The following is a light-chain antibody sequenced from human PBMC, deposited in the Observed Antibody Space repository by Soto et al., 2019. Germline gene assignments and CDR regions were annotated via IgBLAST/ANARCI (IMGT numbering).Light chain of an antibody. CDR1: QSISDS. Sequence: DIQMTQSPSTLSASVGDRVTITCRASQSISDSLAWYQQKPGKDPKLLIYEASNLKSGVPSRFSGSGSGTEYTLTISSLQPDDFASYYCQQYNGYWAFGQGTKVEIK. CDR3: QQYNGYWA. J-gene: IGKJ1*01. CDR2: EAS. V-gene: IGKV1-5*03.